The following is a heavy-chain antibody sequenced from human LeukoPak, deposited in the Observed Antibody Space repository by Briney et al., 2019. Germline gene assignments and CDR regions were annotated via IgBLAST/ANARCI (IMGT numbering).Heavy chain of an antibody. CDR2: INHSGST. J-gene: IGHJ4*02. CDR3: ARGRGYSYGLKY. V-gene: IGHV4-34*01. Sequence: PSETLSLTCAVYGGSFSGYYWSWIRQPPGKGLEWVGEINHSGSTNYNPSLKSRVTISVDTSKNQFSLKLSSVTAADTAVYYCARGRGYSYGLKYWCQGTLVTVSS. D-gene: IGHD5-18*01. CDR1: GGSFSGYY.